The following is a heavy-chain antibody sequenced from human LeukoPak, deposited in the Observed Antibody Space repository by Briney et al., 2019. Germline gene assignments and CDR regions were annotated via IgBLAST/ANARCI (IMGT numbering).Heavy chain of an antibody. J-gene: IGHJ5*02. Sequence: ASVKVSCKASGYTFTGYYIHWVRQAPGQGLEWMGRINPNSGGTNYAQKFQGRVTMTRDTSMSTAYMELSSLRSDDTAVYYCARPHTVLYNWFDPGGQGTLVTVSS. V-gene: IGHV1-2*06. CDR1: GYTFTGYY. CDR2: INPNSGGT. D-gene: IGHD4-11*01. CDR3: ARPHTVLYNWFDP.